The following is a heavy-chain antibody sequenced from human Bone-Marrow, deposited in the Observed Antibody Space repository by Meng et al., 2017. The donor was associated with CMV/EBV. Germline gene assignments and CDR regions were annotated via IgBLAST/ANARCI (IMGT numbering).Heavy chain of an antibody. CDR1: GFTFDDYA. D-gene: IGHD3-22*01. Sequence: LSLTCAASGFTFDDYAMHWVRQAPGKGLEWVSGISWNSGSIGYADSVKGRFTISRDNAKNSLYLQMNSLRAEDTALYYCAKDIIPGITMIVYYFDYWGQGTLVTGSS. V-gene: IGHV3-9*01. J-gene: IGHJ4*02. CDR3: AKDIIPGITMIVYYFDY. CDR2: ISWNSGSI.